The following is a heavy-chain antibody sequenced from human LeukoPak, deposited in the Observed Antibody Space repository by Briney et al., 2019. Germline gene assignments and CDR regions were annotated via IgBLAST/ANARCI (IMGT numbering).Heavy chain of an antibody. V-gene: IGHV4-38-2*01. Sequence: SETLSHTCAVSGYSISSGYYWGWIRQPPGKGLEWIGSIHHSGSTYYNPSLKSRVTISVDTSKNQFSLKLSSVTAADTAVYYCARSPYCSSTSGYLFNWFDPWGQGTLVTVSS. J-gene: IGHJ5*02. CDR1: GYSISSGYY. D-gene: IGHD2-2*01. CDR3: ARSPYCSSTSGYLFNWFDP. CDR2: IHHSGST.